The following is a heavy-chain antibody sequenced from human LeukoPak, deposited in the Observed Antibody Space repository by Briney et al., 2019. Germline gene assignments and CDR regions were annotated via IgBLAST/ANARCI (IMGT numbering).Heavy chain of an antibody. D-gene: IGHD3-9*01. CDR3: ARQYDILTGDDY. Sequence: ASVKVSCKASGHTFTGYYMHWVRQAPGQGLEWMGWINPNSGGTNYAQKFQGRVTMTRDTSISTAYMELSRLRSDDTAVYYCARQYDILTGDDYWGQGTLVTVSS. CDR2: INPNSGGT. V-gene: IGHV1-2*02. J-gene: IGHJ4*02. CDR1: GHTFTGYY.